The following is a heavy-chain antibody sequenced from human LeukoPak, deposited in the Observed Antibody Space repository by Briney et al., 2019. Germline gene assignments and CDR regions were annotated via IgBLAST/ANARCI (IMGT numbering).Heavy chain of an antibody. V-gene: IGHV3-7*03. D-gene: IGHD3-22*01. CDR1: GFTFSSYW. CDR3: ARLMYYYDSSGYYYAFDI. J-gene: IGHJ3*02. CDR2: IKQDGGET. Sequence: GGSLRLSCAASGFTFSSYWMSWVRQAPGKGLEWVANIKQDGGETFYVDSVKDRFTISRDNAKNSLYLQMNSLRVEDTAVYYCARLMYYYDSSGYYYAFDIWGQGTMVTVSS.